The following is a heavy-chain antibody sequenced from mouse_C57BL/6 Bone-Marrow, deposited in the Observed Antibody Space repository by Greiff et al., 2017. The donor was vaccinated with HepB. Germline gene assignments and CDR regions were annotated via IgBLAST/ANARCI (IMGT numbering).Heavy chain of an antibody. Sequence: LQESGAELVKPGASVKMSCKASGYTFTTYPIEWMKQNHGKSLEWIGNFHPYNDDTKYNEKFKGKATLTVEKSSSTVYLELSRLTSDDSAVYYCARRGLPYLYWYFDVWGTGTTVTVSS. V-gene: IGHV1-47*01. CDR3: ARRGLPYLYWYFDV. CDR1: GYTFTTYP. CDR2: FHPYNDDT. J-gene: IGHJ1*03. D-gene: IGHD2-4*01.